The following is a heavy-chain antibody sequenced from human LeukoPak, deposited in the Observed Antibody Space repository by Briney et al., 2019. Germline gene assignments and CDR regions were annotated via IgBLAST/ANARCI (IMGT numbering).Heavy chain of an antibody. CDR2: IISKAYGGTT. CDR3: TRGRIASSIFGVVISPPDY. CDR1: GFAFCDYA. Sequence: RSLRLSFTASGFAFCDYAMSWVRQAPGKGLEWVGFIISKAYGGTTEYAASVKGRFTISRDDSKSIAYLQMNSLKTEDTAVYYCTRGRIASSIFGVVISPPDYWGQGTLVTVSS. D-gene: IGHD3-3*01. J-gene: IGHJ4*02. V-gene: IGHV3-49*04.